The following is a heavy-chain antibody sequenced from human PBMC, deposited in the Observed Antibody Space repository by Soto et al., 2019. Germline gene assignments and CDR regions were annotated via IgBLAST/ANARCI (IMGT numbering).Heavy chain of an antibody. J-gene: IGHJ5*02. CDR1: GGSISSGDYY. V-gene: IGHV4-30-4*01. Sequence: SETLSLTYTVSGGSISSGDYYWSWIRQPPGKGLEWIGYIYYSGSTYYNPSLKSRVTISVDTSKNQFSLKLSSVTAADTAVYYCVGSIGAFWFDPWGQGTLVTVSS. CDR2: IYYSGST. CDR3: VGSIGAFWFDP. D-gene: IGHD5-12*01.